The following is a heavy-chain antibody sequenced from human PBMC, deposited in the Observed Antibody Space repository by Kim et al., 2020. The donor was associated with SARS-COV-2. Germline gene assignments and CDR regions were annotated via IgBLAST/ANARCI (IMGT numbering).Heavy chain of an antibody. CDR1: GFTFSSYS. CDR3: ARELCMAVAGTRGLWCSFDY. D-gene: IGHD6-19*01. J-gene: IGHJ4*02. CDR2: ISSSSSYI. V-gene: IGHV3-21*01. Sequence: GGSLRLSCAASGFTFSSYSMNWVRQAPGKGLEWVSSISSSSSYIYYADSVKGRFTISRDNAKNSLYLQMNSLRAEDTAVYYCARELCMAVAGTRGLWCSFDYWGQGTLVTVSS.